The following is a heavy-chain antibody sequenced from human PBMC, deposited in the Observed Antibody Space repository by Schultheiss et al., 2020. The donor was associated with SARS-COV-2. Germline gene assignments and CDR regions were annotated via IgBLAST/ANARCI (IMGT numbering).Heavy chain of an antibody. J-gene: IGHJ6*03. CDR2: IYYSGST. Sequence: GSLRLSCAASGFTVSSNYMSWVRQAPGKGLEWIGYIYYSGSTYYNPSLKSRVTISVDTSKNQFSLKLSSVTAADTAVYYCARSRMPQRGYYYMDVWGKGTTVTVSS. CDR3: ARSRMPQRGYYYMDV. D-gene: IGHD2-2*01. V-gene: IGHV4-59*02. CDR1: GFTVSSNY.